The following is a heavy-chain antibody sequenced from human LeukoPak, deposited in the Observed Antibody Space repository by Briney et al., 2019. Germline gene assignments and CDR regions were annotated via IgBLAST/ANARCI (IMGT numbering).Heavy chain of an antibody. D-gene: IGHD1-26*01. CDR2: IYYSGST. Sequence: PSETLSLTCTVSGGSVSSGSYYWSWIRQPPGKGLEWIGYIYYSGSTNYNPSLKSRVTISVDTSKNQFSLKLSSVTAADTAVYYCARETLGWGIVGARGAFDIWGQGTMVTVSS. CDR3: ARETLGWGIVGARGAFDI. V-gene: IGHV4-61*01. J-gene: IGHJ3*02. CDR1: GGSVSSGSYY.